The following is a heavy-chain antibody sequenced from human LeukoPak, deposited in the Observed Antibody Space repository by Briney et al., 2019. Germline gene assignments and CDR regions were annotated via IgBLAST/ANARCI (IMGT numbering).Heavy chain of an antibody. CDR1: GGSTSSDY. CDR3: ARGSTYYDFWSGYLAAGYFDY. J-gene: IGHJ4*02. D-gene: IGHD3-3*01. V-gene: IGHV4-59*01. CDR2: IYYSGST. Sequence: APETLSLTCTVSGGSTSSDYSSWIRPPPREGLERVGYIYYSGSTNYNPSLKSRVTISVDTSKNQFSLKLSSVTAADTAVYYCARGSTYYDFWSGYLAAGYFDYWGQGTLVTVSS.